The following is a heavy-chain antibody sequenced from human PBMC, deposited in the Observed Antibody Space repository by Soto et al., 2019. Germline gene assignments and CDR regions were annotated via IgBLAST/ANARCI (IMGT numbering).Heavy chain of an antibody. V-gene: IGHV2-5*02. Sequence: QITLNESGPTVVRPTETLTLTCRFSGFSLTTSGVGVGWIRQSPGKAPEWLALIYWDDDKRYSASLKSRLTITQDTSKNQVVLTVSDVDPTDRATYYCAHRVLRTVFGLVTTTAIYFDFWGQGTPVAVSS. D-gene: IGHD3-3*01. CDR3: AHRVLRTVFGLVTTTAIYFDF. CDR1: GFSLTTSGVG. J-gene: IGHJ4*02. CDR2: IYWDDDK.